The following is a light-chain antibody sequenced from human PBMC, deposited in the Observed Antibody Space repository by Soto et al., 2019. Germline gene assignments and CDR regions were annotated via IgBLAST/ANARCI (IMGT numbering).Light chain of an antibody. CDR1: SSNIGAGYD. J-gene: IGLJ1*01. Sequence: QSVLTQPPSVSGAPGQRVTISCTGSSSNIGAGYDVHWYQQLPGTAPKLLIYGNSNRPSGVPDRFSGSKSGTSASLAITGLQVEDEADYYCQSYDSSLSRFYVFGTGTKVTVL. V-gene: IGLV1-40*01. CDR2: GNS. CDR3: QSYDSSLSRFYV.